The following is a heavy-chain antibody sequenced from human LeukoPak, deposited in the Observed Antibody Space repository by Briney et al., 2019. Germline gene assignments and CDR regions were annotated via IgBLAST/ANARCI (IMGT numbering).Heavy chain of an antibody. CDR3: ARDLIFWSSYSTRGFDP. J-gene: IGHJ5*02. V-gene: IGHV3-7*01. Sequence: QPGRSLTLSCALSGFILGIYWMSWVRQAPGEGRGWVAYIKKNVSEKYHLYYEKCRLTISKDNAKNSLYLQMNSLRAEDTAVYYCARDLIFWSSYSTRGFDPWGQGTLVTVSS. D-gene: IGHD3-3*01. CDR1: GFILGIYW. CDR2: IKKNVSEK.